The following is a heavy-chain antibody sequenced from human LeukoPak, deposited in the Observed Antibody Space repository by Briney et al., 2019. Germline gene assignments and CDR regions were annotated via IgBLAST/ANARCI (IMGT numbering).Heavy chain of an antibody. J-gene: IGHJ4*02. CDR1: GGSFSSYY. D-gene: IGHD6-13*01. CDR2: IYSTGST. V-gene: IGHV4-4*07. CDR3: ARQIASAGTAGFDF. Sequence: NSSETLSLTCTVSGGSFSSYYWSWIRQPAGKGLEWIGRIYSTGSTNYNPSLKSRATMSVDTSKNQFSLRLRSVTAADTAVYYCARQIASAGTAGFDFWGQGALVTVSS.